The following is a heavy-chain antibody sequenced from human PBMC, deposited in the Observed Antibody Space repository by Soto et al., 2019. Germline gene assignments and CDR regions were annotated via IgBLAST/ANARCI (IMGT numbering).Heavy chain of an antibody. D-gene: IGHD2-15*01. J-gene: IGHJ6*04. CDR1: GGTFSSYT. V-gene: IGHV1-69*02. Sequence: QVQLVQSGAEVKKPGSSVKVSCKASGGTFSSYTISWVRQAPGQGLEWMGRIIPILGIANYAQKYQGRVTITAEQSRSTAYMELSSLRSEDTAVYYCASVESMDVWGKGTKVTFSS. CDR2: IIPILGIA. CDR3: ASVESMDV.